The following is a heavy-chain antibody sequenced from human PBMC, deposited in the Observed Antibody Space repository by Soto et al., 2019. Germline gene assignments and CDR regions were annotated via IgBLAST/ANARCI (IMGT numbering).Heavy chain of an antibody. Sequence: LRLISAASGXSFRDYALHLVRQAPGKGLEWVTFISYDGSNRYYADSVKGRFTISRDNSKNTLYLQMKSMRVEDKAIYICAHLAGLAHTDDFWGQGTPGTVPS. V-gene: IGHV3-30-3*01. CDR3: AHLAGLAHTDDF. CDR2: ISYDGSNR. CDR1: GXSFRDYA. J-gene: IGHJ4*02. D-gene: IGHD3-9*01.